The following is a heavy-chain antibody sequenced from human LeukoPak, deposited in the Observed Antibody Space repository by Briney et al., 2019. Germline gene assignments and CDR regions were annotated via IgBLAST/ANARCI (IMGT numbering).Heavy chain of an antibody. CDR2: ISSRTTFI. J-gene: IGHJ3*02. D-gene: IGHD5-18*01. V-gene: IGHV3-21*01. Sequence: GGSLRLSCAASGFTFSSYIMNWVRQAPGKGLEWVSSISSRTTFIYYAGSVRGRFTISRDNAKNSLYLQMNGLRAEDTAVYYCARDQGYSYDWDAFDIWGQGTMVTVSS. CDR3: ARDQGYSYDWDAFDI. CDR1: GFTFSSYI.